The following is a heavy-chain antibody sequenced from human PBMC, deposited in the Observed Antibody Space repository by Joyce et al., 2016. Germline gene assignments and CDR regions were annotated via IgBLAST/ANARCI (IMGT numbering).Heavy chain of an antibody. CDR3: AKILTATYSSGWFLDY. J-gene: IGHJ4*02. D-gene: IGHD6-25*01. V-gene: IGHV3-30*18. CDR1: GLTLSNYG. CDR2: ISYDGIYK. Sequence: QVQLVESGGGVVQPGRSLRLSCAASGLTLSNYGVHWVRQAPGKVLEWVAVISYDGIYKYYSESVKGRFTISRDNSKNTVFLEMNSLRTEDTAVYYCAKILTATYSSGWFLDYWGQGTLVTVSS.